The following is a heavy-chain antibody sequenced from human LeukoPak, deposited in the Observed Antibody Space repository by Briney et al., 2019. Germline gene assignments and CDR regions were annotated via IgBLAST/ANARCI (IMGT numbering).Heavy chain of an antibody. Sequence: ASVKVSCKASGYTFTGYYMHWVRQAPGQGLEWMGRINPNSGGTNYAQKFQGRVTMTRDTSISTAYMELSRLRSDDTAVYYCAREGFVVVPAAILAGDYWGQGTLVTVPS. J-gene: IGHJ4*02. CDR2: INPNSGGT. CDR3: AREGFVVVPAAILAGDY. CDR1: GYTFTGYY. D-gene: IGHD2-2*02. V-gene: IGHV1-2*06.